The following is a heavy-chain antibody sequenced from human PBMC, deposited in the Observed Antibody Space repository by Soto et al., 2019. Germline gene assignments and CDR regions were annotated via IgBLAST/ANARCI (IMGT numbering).Heavy chain of an antibody. J-gene: IGHJ5*02. V-gene: IGHV4-59*01. CDR2: IYYSGST. CDR1: GGSISSYY. Sequence: SETLSLTCTVSGGSISSYYWSWIRQPPGKGLEWIGYIYYSGSTNYNPSLKSRVTISVDTSKNQFSLKLSSVTAADTAVYYCAAIPYYDFWSGPGNWFAPPGQGTLVPVSS. CDR3: AAIPYYDFWSGPGNWFAP. D-gene: IGHD3-3*01.